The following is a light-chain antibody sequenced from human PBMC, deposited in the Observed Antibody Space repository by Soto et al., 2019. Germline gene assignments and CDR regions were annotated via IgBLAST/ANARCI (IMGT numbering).Light chain of an antibody. CDR1: SSDVGGYNY. CDR3: SASTSSSTLVV. J-gene: IGLJ2*01. V-gene: IGLV2-14*01. CDR2: DVS. Sequence: QSVLTQPASVSGSPGQSITISCTGTSSDVGGYNYVSWYQQHPGKAPKLMIYDVSNRPSGVSNRFSGSKSGNTASLTISGLQAADEADYYCSASTSSSTLVVFGGGTKLTVL.